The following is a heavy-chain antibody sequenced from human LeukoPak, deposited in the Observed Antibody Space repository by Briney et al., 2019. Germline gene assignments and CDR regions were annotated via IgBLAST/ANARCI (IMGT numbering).Heavy chain of an antibody. V-gene: IGHV1-8*01. CDR2: MNPNSGNT. CDR3: ALTGTNTYYYYGMDV. Sequence: ASVKVSCEASGYTFTSYDINWVRQATGQGLEWMGWMNPNSGNTGYAQKFQGRVTMTRNTSISTAYMELSSLRSEDTAVYYCALTGTNTYYYYGMDVWGQGTTVTVSS. D-gene: IGHD1/OR15-1a*01. CDR1: GYTFTSYD. J-gene: IGHJ6*02.